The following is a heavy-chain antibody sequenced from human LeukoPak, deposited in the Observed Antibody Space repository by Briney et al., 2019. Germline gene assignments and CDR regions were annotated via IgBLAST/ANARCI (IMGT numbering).Heavy chain of an antibody. CDR1: GFTFSSYR. D-gene: IGHD3-9*01. CDR2: IKQDGGEK. Sequence: GGSLRLSCAASGFTFSSYRMSWVRQAPGKGLEWVANIKQDGGEKYYVDSVKGRFTISRANAKNSLYLQMNSLRAEDTAVYYCAREGGYYDILTGYYPGWFDPWGQGALVSVSS. J-gene: IGHJ5*02. V-gene: IGHV3-7*04. CDR3: AREGGYYDILTGYYPGWFDP.